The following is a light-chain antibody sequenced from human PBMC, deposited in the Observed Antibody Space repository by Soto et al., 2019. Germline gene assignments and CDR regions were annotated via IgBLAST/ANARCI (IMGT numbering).Light chain of an antibody. V-gene: IGKV3-20*01. Sequence: EILMTQSPVTLAVSPVERATLSCISSQSVTTKVAWYQQKPDQAPRLLIYGASSRATGIPDRFSGSGSGTDFTLTISRLEPEDFAVYYCQQYGSSPPWTFGQGTKGDIK. J-gene: IGKJ1*01. CDR2: GAS. CDR3: QQYGSSPPWT. CDR1: QSVTTK.